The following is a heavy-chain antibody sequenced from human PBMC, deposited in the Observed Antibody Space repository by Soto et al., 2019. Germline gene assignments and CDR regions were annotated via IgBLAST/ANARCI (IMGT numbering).Heavy chain of an antibody. CDR3: ARAIAARPPSAYYYYGMDV. CDR2: ISAYNGNT. V-gene: IGHV1-18*01. CDR1: GYTFTSYG. J-gene: IGHJ6*02. Sequence: QVQLVQSGAEVKKPGASVKVSCKASGYTFTSYGISWVRQAPGQGLEWMGWISAYNGNTNYAQKLQGRVTMTTDTSTSTAYMELRSLRSDDTAVYYCARAIAARPPSAYYYYGMDVWGQGTTVTVSS. D-gene: IGHD6-6*01.